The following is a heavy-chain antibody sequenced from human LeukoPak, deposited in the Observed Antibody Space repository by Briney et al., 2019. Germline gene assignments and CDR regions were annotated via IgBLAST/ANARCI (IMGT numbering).Heavy chain of an antibody. Sequence: GGSLRLSCAASGFTFRSYAMSWVRQAPGKGLEWVSGISGSGGSTYNADSVKGRFSISRDTSKSTLYLQMNSLRAEDTAVYYCAKGSAYDPRDYWGQGTLVTVSS. V-gene: IGHV3-23*01. J-gene: IGHJ4*02. CDR2: ISGSGGST. D-gene: IGHD3-22*01. CDR3: AKGSAYDPRDY. CDR1: GFTFRSYA.